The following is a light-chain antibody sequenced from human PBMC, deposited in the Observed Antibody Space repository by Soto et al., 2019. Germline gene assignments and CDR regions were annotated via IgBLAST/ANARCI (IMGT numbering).Light chain of an antibody. J-gene: IGKJ3*01. Sequence: EIVLTQSPGTLSLSPGERATLSCRASQSVSSNNFAWYQQRPGQAPRVVIYGASTRATGIPERFNGSGSGTDFTLSISRLGPEDFAVYYCQQYGRSPFTFGPGTKVDIK. V-gene: IGKV3-20*01. CDR3: QQYGRSPFT. CDR2: GAS. CDR1: QSVSSNN.